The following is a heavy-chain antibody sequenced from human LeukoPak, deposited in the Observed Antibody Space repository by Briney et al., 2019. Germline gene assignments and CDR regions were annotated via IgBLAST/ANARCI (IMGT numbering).Heavy chain of an antibody. V-gene: IGHV3-43*02. D-gene: IGHD6-19*01. CDR3: ARESESSGWYDY. Sequence: GGSLRLSCAGSGFTFGDTAMYWVRQAPGKGLEWVSLISGDGGSTFYADSVKGRFTISRDNSKNSLYLQMNSLRSDDTALYYCARESESSGWYDYWGQGTLVTVSS. CDR1: GFTFGDTA. CDR2: ISGDGGST. J-gene: IGHJ4*02.